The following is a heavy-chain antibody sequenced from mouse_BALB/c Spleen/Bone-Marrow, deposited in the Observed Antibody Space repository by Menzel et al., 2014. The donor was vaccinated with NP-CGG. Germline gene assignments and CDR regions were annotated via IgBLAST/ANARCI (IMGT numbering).Heavy chain of an antibody. Sequence: VKLQESGAELARPGASVKLSCKASGYTFTSYWIQWVKQRPGQGLEWIGAIYPGDGDTRYTQKFKGKATLTADESSSTAYMQLSSLASEDSAVYYCAREGYYYGYAMDYWGQGTSVTVSS. D-gene: IGHD1-1*01. CDR2: IYPGDGDT. J-gene: IGHJ4*01. CDR1: GYTFTSYW. V-gene: IGHV1-87*01. CDR3: AREGYYYGYAMDY.